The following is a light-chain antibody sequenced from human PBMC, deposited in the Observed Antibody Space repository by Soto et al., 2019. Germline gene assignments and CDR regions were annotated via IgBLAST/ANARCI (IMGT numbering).Light chain of an antibody. J-gene: IGKJ5*01. V-gene: IGKV3-20*01. CDR3: QQYGTLETI. CDR1: QTLSNSF. CDR2: DTS. Sequence: NVLTLSPCTLSLSPGERATLSCRASQTLSNSFIAWYQQKPGQAPRLLIYDTSSRATGVPDRYSASGSGTDFTLTISRLEPEDFAVFFCQQYGTLETIFGQGTRLEIK.